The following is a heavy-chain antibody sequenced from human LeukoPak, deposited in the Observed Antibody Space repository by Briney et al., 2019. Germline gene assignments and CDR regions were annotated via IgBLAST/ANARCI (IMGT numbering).Heavy chain of an antibody. CDR2: IYYSGST. CDR1: GGSISSFY. D-gene: IGHD3-3*01. CDR3: ARASPITIFGVVTQIGWFDP. V-gene: IGHV4-59*01. Sequence: SETLSLTCTVSGGSISSFYWSWIRQPPGKGLEWIGSIYYSGSTYYNPSLKSRVTISVDTSKNQFSLKLSSVTAADTAVYYCARASPITIFGVVTQIGWFDPWGQGTLVTVSS. J-gene: IGHJ5*02.